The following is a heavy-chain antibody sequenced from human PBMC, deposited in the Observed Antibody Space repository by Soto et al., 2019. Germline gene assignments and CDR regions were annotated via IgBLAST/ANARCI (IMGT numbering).Heavy chain of an antibody. V-gene: IGHV4-59*01. J-gene: IGHJ4*02. CDR1: GGSISSYY. Sequence: SETLSLTCTVSGGSISSYYWSWIRQPPGKRLEWIGYIKYSGSTSYNPSLKSRVTISVDTSKSQFSLKLNSVTAADTAVYYCARVSPSYSTGWYYFDYWGQGTLVTVSS. CDR2: IKYSGST. CDR3: ARVSPSYSTGWYYFDY. D-gene: IGHD6-19*01.